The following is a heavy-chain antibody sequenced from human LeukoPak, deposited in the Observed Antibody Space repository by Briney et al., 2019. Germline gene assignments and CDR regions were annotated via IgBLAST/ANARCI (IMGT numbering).Heavy chain of an antibody. V-gene: IGHV1-2*02. D-gene: IGHD2-2*01. J-gene: IGHJ6*02. CDR1: GYTFTGYY. CDR2: INPNSGGT. Sequence: GASVKVSCKASGYTFTGYYMHWVRQAPGQGLEWMGWINPNSGGTNYAQKFQGRVTMTRDTSISTAYMELSRLRSDDTAVYYCARNPNCSSTSCPADYYYYGIDVWGQGTTVTVSS. CDR3: ARNPNCSSTSCPADYYYYGIDV.